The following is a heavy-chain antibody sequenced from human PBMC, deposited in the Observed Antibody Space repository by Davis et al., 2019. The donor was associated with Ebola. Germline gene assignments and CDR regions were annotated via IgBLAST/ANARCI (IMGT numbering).Heavy chain of an antibody. CDR2: IYPGDSET. V-gene: IGHV5-51*01. CDR3: ARSGSDWTGAGADGTDV. Sequence: GESLKISCKSSGYSFTNYWIGRVRQMPGKGLEWMGIIYPGDSETKYSPSFQGQVTISADKSISTASLHWSSLKASDTAIYYCARSGSDWTGAGADGTDVWGQGTTVTVSS. CDR1: GYSFTNYW. D-gene: IGHD2-21*02. J-gene: IGHJ6*02.